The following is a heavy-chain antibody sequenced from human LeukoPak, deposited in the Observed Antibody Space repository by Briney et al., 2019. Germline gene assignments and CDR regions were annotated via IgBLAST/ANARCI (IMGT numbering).Heavy chain of an antibody. CDR1: GFTVITND. J-gene: IGHJ4*02. CDR3: ARGVEPLAANTLAY. V-gene: IGHV3-53*01. D-gene: IGHD1-14*01. Sequence: GGSLRLSCAASGFTVITNDMTWVRQAAGKGLEWVSVLYSDGNTKYADSVQGRFTISRDNSKNTLYLEMNSLSPDDTAVYYCARGVEPLAANTLAYWGQGTLVTVSS. CDR2: LYSDGNT.